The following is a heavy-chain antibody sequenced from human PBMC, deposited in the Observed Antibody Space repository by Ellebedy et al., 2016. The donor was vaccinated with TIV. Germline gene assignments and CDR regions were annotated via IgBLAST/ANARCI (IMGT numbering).Heavy chain of an antibody. J-gene: IGHJ6*02. V-gene: IGHV3-21*01. Sequence: GESLKISCAASGFTFSSYSMNWVRQAPGKGLEWVSSISSSSSYIYYADSVKGRFTISRDNAKNSPYLQMNSLRAEDTAVYYCARVYYGMDVWGQGTTVTVSS. CDR1: GFTFSSYS. CDR3: ARVYYGMDV. CDR2: ISSSSSYI.